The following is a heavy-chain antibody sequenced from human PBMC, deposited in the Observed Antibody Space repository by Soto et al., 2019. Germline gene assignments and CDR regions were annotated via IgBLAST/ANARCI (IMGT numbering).Heavy chain of an antibody. CDR3: ARVSGDYYYYYYMDV. CDR2: ISSSSSTI. V-gene: IGHV3-48*01. J-gene: IGHJ6*03. CDR1: GFTFSSYS. D-gene: IGHD4-17*01. Sequence: EVQLVESGGGLVQPGGSLRLSCAASGFTFSSYSMNCFRQAPGKGLEWVSYISSSSSTIYYADSVKGRFTISRDNAKNSLYLQMNSLRAEDTAVYYCARVSGDYYYYYYMDVWGKGTTVTVSS.